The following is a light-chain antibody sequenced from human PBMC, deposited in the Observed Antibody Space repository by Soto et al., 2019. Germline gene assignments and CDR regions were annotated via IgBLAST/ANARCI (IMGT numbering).Light chain of an antibody. Sequence: EIVFTQSPATLSLSPGERGTLSCRASESVTNYLAWYQQKPGQAPRLLVYDVSNRATGIPARFSGGGSGTDFTLTISNLEPEDFAVYYCQQRSDWPWTFGQGTKV. CDR3: QQRSDWPWT. V-gene: IGKV3-11*01. CDR2: DVS. CDR1: ESVTNY. J-gene: IGKJ1*01.